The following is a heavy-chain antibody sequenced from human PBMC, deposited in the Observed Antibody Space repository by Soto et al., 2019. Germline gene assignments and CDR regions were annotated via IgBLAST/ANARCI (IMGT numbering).Heavy chain of an antibody. CDR3: ARWLGYGPHFDY. CDR2: IYYSGST. J-gene: IGHJ4*02. Sequence: SETLSLTCTVSGGSISSGDYSWSWIRQPPGKGLEWIGYIYYSGSTYYNPSLKSRVTISVDTSKNQFSLKLSSVTAADTAVYYCARWLGYGPHFDYWGQGTLVTVSS. V-gene: IGHV4-30-4*01. CDR1: GGSISSGDYS. D-gene: IGHD5-12*01.